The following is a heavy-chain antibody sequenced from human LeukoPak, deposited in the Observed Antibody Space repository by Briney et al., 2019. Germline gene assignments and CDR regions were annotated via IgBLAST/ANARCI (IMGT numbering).Heavy chain of an antibody. V-gene: IGHV3-23*01. Sequence: PGGSLRLSCAASGFTFSSYAMSWVRQAPGKGLEWVSAISGSGGSTYYADSVKGRFTISRDNSKNTLYLQMNGLRAEDTAVYYCAKGLDVVVVVEDYWGQGTLVTVPS. CDR2: ISGSGGST. D-gene: IGHD2-15*01. CDR3: AKGLDVVVVVEDY. CDR1: GFTFSSYA. J-gene: IGHJ4*02.